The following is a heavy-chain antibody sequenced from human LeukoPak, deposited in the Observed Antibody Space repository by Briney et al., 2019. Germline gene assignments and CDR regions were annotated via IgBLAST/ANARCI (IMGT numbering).Heavy chain of an antibody. CDR2: MSPNSGNT. CDR3: ARGQASYYHYYGLDV. Sequence: GASVRVSCKASGYTFTSYDINWVRQAPGQGLEWMGWMSPNSGNTGYAQKFQGRVTMTRDTSITTAYMELSSLRSEDTAVYYCARGQASYYHYYGLDVGGQGTTVTVS. CDR1: GYTFTSYD. V-gene: IGHV1-8*01. J-gene: IGHJ6*02.